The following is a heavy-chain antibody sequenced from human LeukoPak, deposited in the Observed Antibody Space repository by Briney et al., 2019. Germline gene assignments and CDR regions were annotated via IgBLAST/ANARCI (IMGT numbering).Heavy chain of an antibody. J-gene: IGHJ5*02. Sequence: GGSLRLSCAASGFTFSSYAMSWVRQAPGKGLEWASSISSSSSYIYYADSVKGRFTISRDNAKNSLYLQMNSLRAEDTAVYYCARSEMGWELFTTWGQGTLVTVSS. CDR1: GFTFSSYA. V-gene: IGHV3-21*01. D-gene: IGHD1-26*01. CDR2: ISSSSSYI. CDR3: ARSEMGWELFTT.